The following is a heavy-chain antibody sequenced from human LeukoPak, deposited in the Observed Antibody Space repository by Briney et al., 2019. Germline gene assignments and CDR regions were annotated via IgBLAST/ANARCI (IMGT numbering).Heavy chain of an antibody. Sequence: GGSLRLSCAASGFTFTRYWMHWVRQVPGKGLVWVSQINIDGTTTNYADSVKGRFTVSRDNAKNTPFLQLSSLRVEDTAVYYCARETVAAAGTSLLFDYWGQGTLVTVSS. CDR3: ARETVAAAGTSLLFDY. J-gene: IGHJ4*02. CDR1: GFTFTRYW. D-gene: IGHD6-13*01. CDR2: INIDGTTT. V-gene: IGHV3-74*01.